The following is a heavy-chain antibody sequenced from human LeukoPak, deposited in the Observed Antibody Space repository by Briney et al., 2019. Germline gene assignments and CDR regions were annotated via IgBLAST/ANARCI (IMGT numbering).Heavy chain of an antibody. CDR2: IYSGGST. CDR1: GITFSSYA. V-gene: IGHV3-53*01. Sequence: GGSLRLSCAASGITFSSYAMSWVRQAPGKGLEWVSVIYSGGSTYYADSVKGRFTISRDNSKNTLYLQMNSLRAEDTAVYYCARGFGSCYPYWGQGTLVTVSS. CDR3: ARGFGSCYPY. J-gene: IGHJ4*02. D-gene: IGHD2-15*01.